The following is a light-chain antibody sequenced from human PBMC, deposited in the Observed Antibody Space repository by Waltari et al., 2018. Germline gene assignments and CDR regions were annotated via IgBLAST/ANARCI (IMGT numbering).Light chain of an antibody. V-gene: IGKV1-39*01. CDR3: QQSYSSPWT. Sequence: DIQMTQSPSSLSASVGDRVTITCQTSQSISNYLNWYQQKSGKAPKLLIYAASSLQSGVPSRLSGSGSGTDFTLTISSLQPEDFATYYCQQSYSSPWTFGQGTKVEIK. J-gene: IGKJ1*01. CDR1: QSISNY. CDR2: AAS.